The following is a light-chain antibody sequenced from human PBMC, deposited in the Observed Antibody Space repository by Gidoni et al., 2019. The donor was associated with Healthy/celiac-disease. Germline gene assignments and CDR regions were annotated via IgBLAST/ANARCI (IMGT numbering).Light chain of an antibody. CDR2: GAS. V-gene: IGKV3-15*01. CDR3: QQYNNWPQT. J-gene: IGKJ1*01. CDR1: QRVSSN. Sequence: DIVMTQSPATLSVSPGERATLPCRASQRVSSNLAWYQQNPGQAPRLLIYGASTRATGIPARFSGSGSGTEFTLTISSLQSEDFAVYYCQQYNNWPQTFGQGTKVEIK.